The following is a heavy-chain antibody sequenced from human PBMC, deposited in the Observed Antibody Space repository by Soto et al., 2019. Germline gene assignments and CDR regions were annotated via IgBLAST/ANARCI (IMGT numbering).Heavy chain of an antibody. V-gene: IGHV1-3*01. CDR3: ARPKTYYYDSSGRPAYYYYGMDV. D-gene: IGHD3-22*01. CDR1: GYTFTSYA. CDR2: INAGNGNT. Sequence: GASVKVSCKASGYTFTSYAMHWVRQAPGQRLEWMGWINAGNGNTKYSQKIQGRVTITRDTSASTAYMELSSLRSEDTAVYYCARPKTYYYDSSGRPAYYYYGMDVWGQGTTVTVSS. J-gene: IGHJ6*02.